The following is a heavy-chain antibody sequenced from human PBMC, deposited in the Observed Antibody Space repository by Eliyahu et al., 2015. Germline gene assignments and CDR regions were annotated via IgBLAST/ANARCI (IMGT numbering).Heavy chain of an antibody. Sequence: EVQLVESGGGLMQPGGSRTPXCPASXXSVSAKYMXLVRHGPGRRLEWVAVIHLGDKTYYRDSVRGRFTISRDSSKNTVSLEMNSLRAEDTALYHCATGGVGSAPYDYWGPGTQVIVSS. CDR1: XXSVSAKY. D-gene: IGHD3-16*01. CDR2: IHLGDKT. CDR3: ATGGVGSAPYDY. J-gene: IGHJ4*02. V-gene: IGHV3-53*01.